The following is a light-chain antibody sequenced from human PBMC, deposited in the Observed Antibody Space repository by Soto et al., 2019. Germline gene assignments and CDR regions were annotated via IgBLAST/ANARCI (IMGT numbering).Light chain of an antibody. CDR1: QFVSSRY. CDR2: GAS. CDR3: QQYDIWPPYT. V-gene: IGKV3-20*01. Sequence: EIVLTQSPGTLSLSPGESATLLCRASQFVSSRYLAWYQQKPGQAPRLLIYGASIRATGIPDRFSGSGSGTDFTVTISSLQSEDFAIYYCQQYDIWPPYTFGQGTKVDIK. J-gene: IGKJ2*01.